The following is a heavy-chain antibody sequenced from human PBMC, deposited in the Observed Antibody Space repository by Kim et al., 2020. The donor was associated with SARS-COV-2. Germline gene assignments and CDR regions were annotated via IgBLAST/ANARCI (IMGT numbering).Heavy chain of an antibody. CDR1: GGTFSSYA. CDR2: IISILGIA. V-gene: IGHV1-69*04. J-gene: IGHJ5*02. CDR3: ASQANWGSFWFDP. Sequence: SVKVSCKASGGTFSSYAISWVRQAPGQGLEWMGRIISILGIANYAQKFQGRVTITADKSTSTAYMELSSLRSEDTAVYYCASQANWGSFWFDPWGQGTL. D-gene: IGHD7-27*01.